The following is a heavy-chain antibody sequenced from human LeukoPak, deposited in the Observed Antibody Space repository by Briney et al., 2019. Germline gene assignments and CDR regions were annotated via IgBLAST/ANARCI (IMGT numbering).Heavy chain of an antibody. CDR1: GYTFTSYG. CDR2: ISAYNGNT. J-gene: IGHJ6*03. Sequence: ASVKVSCKASGYTFTSYGISWVRQAPGQGLEWMGWISAYNGNTNYAQKLQGRVTMTTDTSTSTAYMELRSLRSDDTAVYYCARDPGRTHYYYYMDVWGKGTTVTISS. D-gene: IGHD1-14*01. CDR3: ARDPGRTHYYYYMDV. V-gene: IGHV1-18*01.